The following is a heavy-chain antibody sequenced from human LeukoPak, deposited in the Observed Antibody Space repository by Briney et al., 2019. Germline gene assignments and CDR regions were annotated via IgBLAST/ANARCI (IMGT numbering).Heavy chain of an antibody. J-gene: IGHJ6*03. CDR1: GFTFTSYT. D-gene: IGHD2-15*01. CDR2: ISGSGGST. CDR3: AKMALPDYYYYMDV. Sequence: GGSLRLSCAASGFTFTSYTMNWVRQAPGKGLEWVSAISGSGGSTYYADSVKGRFTISRDNSKNTLYLQMNSLRAEDTAVYYCAKMALPDYYYYMDVWGKGTTVTISS. V-gene: IGHV3-23*01.